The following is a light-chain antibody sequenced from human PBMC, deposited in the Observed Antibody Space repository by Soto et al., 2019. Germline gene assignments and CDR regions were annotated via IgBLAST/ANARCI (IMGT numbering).Light chain of an antibody. CDR3: QQSYTTLFT. CDR1: QSISIN. Sequence: DIQMTQSPSSLSASVGDRVTITCRASQSISINLNWYQQRPGKAPKLMIYDASSLQSGVSSRFSGSGSGTDFNLTISDLQPEDFATYYCQQSYTTLFTFGPGTKVDIK. J-gene: IGKJ3*01. CDR2: DAS. V-gene: IGKV1-39*01.